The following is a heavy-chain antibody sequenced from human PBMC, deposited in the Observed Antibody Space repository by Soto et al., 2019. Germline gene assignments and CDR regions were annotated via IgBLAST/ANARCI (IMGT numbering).Heavy chain of an antibody. CDR1: GFILSTHD. J-gene: IGHJ5*02. D-gene: IGHD3-9*01. Sequence: QLVASGGGLVQPGGSLRLSCVASGFILSTHDLHWARDTPGEGLEWVSGIGTLGDTFYGASVKGRFTISRENAKNSLYLQMNSLTVGDTAVYYCVRGRSFDFASTPPPTFGPWGQGTLVTVSS. CDR3: VRGRSFDFASTPPPTFGP. V-gene: IGHV3-13*01. CDR2: IGTLGDT.